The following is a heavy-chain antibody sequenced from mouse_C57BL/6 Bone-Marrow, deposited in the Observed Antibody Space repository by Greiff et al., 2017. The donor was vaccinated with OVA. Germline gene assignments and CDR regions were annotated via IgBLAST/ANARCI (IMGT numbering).Heavy chain of an antibody. CDR2: ISDGGSYT. CDR1: GFTFSSYA. CDR3: ARESNSWFAY. J-gene: IGHJ3*01. D-gene: IGHD2-5*01. Sequence: EVQRVESGGGLVKPGGSLKLSCAASGFTFSSYAMSWVRQTPEKRLEWVATISDGGSYTYYPDNVKGRFTISRDNAKNNLYLQMSHLKSEDTAMYYCARESNSWFAYWGQGTLVTVSA. V-gene: IGHV5-4*01.